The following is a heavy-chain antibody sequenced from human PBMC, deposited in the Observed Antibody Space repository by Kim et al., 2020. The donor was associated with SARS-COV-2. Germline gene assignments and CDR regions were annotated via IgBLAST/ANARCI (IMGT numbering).Heavy chain of an antibody. CDR3: ATTPKGNMVRGVIPNSLWHGMDV. CDR2: IIPIFGTA. J-gene: IGHJ6*02. D-gene: IGHD3-10*01. CDR1: GGTFSSYA. Sequence: SVKVSCKASGGTFSSYAISWVRQAPGQGLEWMGGIIPIFGTANYAQKFQGRVTITADESTSTAYMELSSLRSEDTAVYYCATTPKGNMVRGVIPNSLWHGMDVWGQGTTVTVSS. V-gene: IGHV1-69*13.